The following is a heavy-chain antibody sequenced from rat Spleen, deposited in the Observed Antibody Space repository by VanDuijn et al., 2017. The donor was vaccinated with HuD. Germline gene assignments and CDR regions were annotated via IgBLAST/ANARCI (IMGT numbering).Heavy chain of an antibody. CDR3: ARHNSGYGVMDA. CDR1: GFTFSRFA. D-gene: IGHD4-3*01. Sequence: EVQLVESGGGLVQPGRSLKLSCAASGFTFSRFAMAWMRQAPKKGLEWVASISYEGSSTYYGDSVKGRFTFSRDNAKSTLYLQINSLRSEDTATYYCARHNSGYGVMDAWGQGASVTVSS. V-gene: IGHV5-22*01. CDR2: ISYEGSST. J-gene: IGHJ4*01.